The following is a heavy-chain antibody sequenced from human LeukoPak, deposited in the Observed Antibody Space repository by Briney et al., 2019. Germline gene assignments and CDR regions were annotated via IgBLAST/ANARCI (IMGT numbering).Heavy chain of an antibody. CDR2: INWNGGST. V-gene: IGHV3-20*04. CDR1: GFTFDDYG. D-gene: IGHD4-17*01. J-gene: IGHJ3*02. Sequence: GGSLRLSCAASGFTFDDYGMSWVRQAPGKGLEWVSGINWNGGSTGYADSVKGRFTISRDNAKNSLYLQMISLRAEDTAVYYCARDFGRNGDFHAFDIWGQGTVVTVSS. CDR3: ARDFGRNGDFHAFDI.